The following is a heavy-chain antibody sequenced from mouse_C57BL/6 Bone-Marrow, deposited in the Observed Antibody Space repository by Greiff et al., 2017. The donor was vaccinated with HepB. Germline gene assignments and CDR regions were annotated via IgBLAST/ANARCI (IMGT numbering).Heavy chain of an antibody. D-gene: IGHD3-2*02. V-gene: IGHV1-59*01. CDR3: ARSGDSSGPAWFAY. J-gene: IGHJ3*01. CDR2: IDPSDSYT. CDR1: GYTFTSYW. Sequence: QQPGAELVRPGTSVKLSCKASGYTFTSYWMHWVKQRPGQGLEWIGVIDPSDSYTNYNQKFKGKATLTVDTSSSTAYMQLSSLTSEDSAVYYCARSGDSSGPAWFAYWGQGTLVTVSA.